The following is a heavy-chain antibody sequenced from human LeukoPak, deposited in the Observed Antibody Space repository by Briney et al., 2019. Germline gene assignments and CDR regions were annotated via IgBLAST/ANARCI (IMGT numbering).Heavy chain of an antibody. Sequence: SQTLSLTCTVSGGSISSSNYYWGWIRQPPGRWLEWIGSIYYSGSTYYNPSLKSRFTISIDTSKNQFSLKLSSVIVADTAVYYCARDWGSSWYNWFDPWGQGTLVTVSS. D-gene: IGHD6-13*01. CDR2: IYYSGST. J-gene: IGHJ5*02. CDR3: ARDWGSSWYNWFDP. CDR1: GGSISSSNYY. V-gene: IGHV4-39*07.